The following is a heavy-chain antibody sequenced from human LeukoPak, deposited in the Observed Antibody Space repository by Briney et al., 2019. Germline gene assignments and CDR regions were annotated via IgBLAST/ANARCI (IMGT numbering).Heavy chain of an antibody. D-gene: IGHD1-26*01. CDR1: GFTFSSYE. Sequence: GGSLRLSCAASGFTFSSYEMNWVRQAPGKGLEWVSYISSSGSTIYYADSVKGRFTISRDNAKNSLYLQMNSLRAEDTAVYYCARAGSGRHGSFAYWGQGTLVTVSS. V-gene: IGHV3-48*03. CDR2: ISSSGSTI. CDR3: ARAGSGRHGSFAY. J-gene: IGHJ4*02.